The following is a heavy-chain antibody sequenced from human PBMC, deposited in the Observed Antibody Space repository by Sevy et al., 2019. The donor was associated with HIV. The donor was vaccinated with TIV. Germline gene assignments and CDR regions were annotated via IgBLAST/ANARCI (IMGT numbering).Heavy chain of an antibody. Sequence: ASVKVSCKASGGTFSSYAISWVRQAPGQGLEWMGGIITIFGTANYSQKFQGRVTITADESTSTAYMELSSLRSEDTAVCYCARDTTRYCSSTSCPAHYYYYGMDVWGQGTTVTVSS. CDR2: IITIFGTA. D-gene: IGHD2-2*01. V-gene: IGHV1-69*13. CDR1: GGTFSSYA. CDR3: ARDTTRYCSSTSCPAHYYYYGMDV. J-gene: IGHJ6*02.